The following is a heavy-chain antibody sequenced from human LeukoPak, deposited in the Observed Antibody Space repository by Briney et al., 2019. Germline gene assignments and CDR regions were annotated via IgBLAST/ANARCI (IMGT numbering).Heavy chain of an antibody. V-gene: IGHV3-66*02. CDR1: GFTVSSNY. J-gene: IGHJ6*03. D-gene: IGHD3-10*01. Sequence: PGGSLRLSCAASGFTVSSNYMSWVRQAPGKGLEWVSVIYSGGSTYYADSVKGRFTITRDNSKNTLYLQMNSLRAEDTAVYYCAGQAERFGTPMDVWGKGTTVTVSS. CDR2: IYSGGST. CDR3: AGQAERFGTPMDV.